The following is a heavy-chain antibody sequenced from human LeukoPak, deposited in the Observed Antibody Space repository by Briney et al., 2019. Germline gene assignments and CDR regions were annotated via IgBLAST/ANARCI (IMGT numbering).Heavy chain of an antibody. CDR3: VRRVPDTAVDY. CDR1: GFSFNNYR. V-gene: IGHV3-7*03. D-gene: IGHD5-18*01. CDR2: IKQDGSEK. Sequence: GGSLRLSCVASGFSFNNYRMTWVRQAPGKGLEWVANIKQDGSEKQYVDSVKGRFAISRDNAKKSLYLQINTLRAEDTAVYYCVRRVPDTAVDYWGQGTLVTVSS. J-gene: IGHJ4*02.